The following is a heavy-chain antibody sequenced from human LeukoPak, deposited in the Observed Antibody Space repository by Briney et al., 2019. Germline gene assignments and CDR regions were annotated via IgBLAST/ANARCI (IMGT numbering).Heavy chain of an antibody. CDR3: AKDLLQTSTVVSSFDY. Sequence: GGSLRLSCAASGFTFSSYAMSWVRQAPGKGLEWVSAISGSGGSTYYADSVKGRFTISRDNSKNTLYLQMNSLRAEDTAVYYCAKDLLQTSTVVSSFDYWGQGTLVTVSS. CDR1: GFTFSSYA. J-gene: IGHJ4*02. V-gene: IGHV3-23*01. D-gene: IGHD4-23*01. CDR2: ISGSGGST.